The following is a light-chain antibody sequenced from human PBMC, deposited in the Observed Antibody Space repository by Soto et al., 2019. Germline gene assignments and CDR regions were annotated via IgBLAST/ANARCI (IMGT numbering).Light chain of an antibody. CDR2: EVS. Sequence: QSALTQPASVSGSPGQSITISCTGTGSDVGDYDYVSWYQQHPGKAPKLIIYEVSDRPSGVSNRFSGSKSANTASLTISGLQAEDEADYFCSSYTSSRSLVFGTGTKVTVL. CDR1: GSDVGDYDY. CDR3: SSYTSSRSLV. J-gene: IGLJ1*01. V-gene: IGLV2-14*01.